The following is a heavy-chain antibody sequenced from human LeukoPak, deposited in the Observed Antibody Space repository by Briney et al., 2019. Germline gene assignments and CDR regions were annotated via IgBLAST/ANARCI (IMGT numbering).Heavy chain of an antibody. V-gene: IGHV4-59*01. CDR1: GGSISSYY. CDR3: ARAPPPSYYYDSSGYYSSDDAFDI. J-gene: IGHJ3*02. D-gene: IGHD3-22*01. Sequence: SETLSLTCTVSGGSISSYYWSWIRQPPGKGLGWIGYIYYSGSTNYNPSLKSRVTISVDTSKNQFSLKLSSVTAADTAVYYCARAPPPSYYYDSSGYYSSDDAFDIWGQGTMVTVSS. CDR2: IYYSGST.